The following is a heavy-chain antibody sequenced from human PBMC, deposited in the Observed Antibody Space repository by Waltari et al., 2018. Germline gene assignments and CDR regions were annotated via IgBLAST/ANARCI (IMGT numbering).Heavy chain of an antibody. CDR3: VRDERWLHLIGTFDS. J-gene: IGHJ4*02. D-gene: IGHD3-9*01. CDR2: ISGIGSTT. Sequence: QVLLVESGGGLVKPGGSLRLSCAASGFTFSDSSMIWVRQAPGKGLEWVSHISGIGSTTNYAASVKGRFTISRDNAKNSVFLQLNSLRADDTAMYYCVRDERWLHLIGTFDSWGQGTLVTVSS. V-gene: IGHV3-11*01. CDR1: GFTFSDSS.